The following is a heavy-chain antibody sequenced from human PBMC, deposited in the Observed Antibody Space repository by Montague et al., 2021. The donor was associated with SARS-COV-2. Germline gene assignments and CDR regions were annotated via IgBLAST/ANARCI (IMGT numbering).Heavy chain of an antibody. CDR3: AREGSPDTRIRGVLHY. Sequence: SETLSLTCTVSGGSSSSDYWSWIRQPPGKGLEWIGYISYSGSTTYNPSLKSRVTISVDTSKNQFSLKLSSVTAADTAVYYCAREGSPDTRIRGVLHYWGQGTLVTVSS. D-gene: IGHD3-10*01. CDR2: ISYSGST. V-gene: IGHV4-59*12. J-gene: IGHJ4*02. CDR1: GGSSSSDY.